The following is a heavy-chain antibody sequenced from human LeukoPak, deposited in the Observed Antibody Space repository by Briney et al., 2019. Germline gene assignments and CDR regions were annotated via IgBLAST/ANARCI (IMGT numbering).Heavy chain of an antibody. CDR2: IKQDGSEK. CDR3: TRENWYIDY. Sequence: PGGSLRLSCAASGFTFSSYWMSWVRQAPGKGLEWVANIKQDGSEKYYVDSVKGRFTISRDSAKNSLYLQMNSLRAEDAAVYYCTRENWYIDYWGQGNLVTVSS. CDR1: GFTFSSYW. V-gene: IGHV3-7*01. J-gene: IGHJ4*02.